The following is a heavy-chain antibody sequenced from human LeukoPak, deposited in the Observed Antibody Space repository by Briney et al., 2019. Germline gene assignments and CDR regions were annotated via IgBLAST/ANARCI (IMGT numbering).Heavy chain of an antibody. CDR3: ARAQDSQQLVRFYYYGMDV. D-gene: IGHD6-13*01. V-gene: IGHV1-8*01. CDR1: GYTFTSYD. Sequence: ASVKVSCKASGYTFTSYDINWVRQATGQGLEWMGWMNPNSGNTGYAQKFQGRVTMTRNTSISTAYMELSSLRSEDTAVYYCARAQDSQQLVRFYYYGMDVWGQGTTVTVSS. CDR2: MNPNSGNT. J-gene: IGHJ6*02.